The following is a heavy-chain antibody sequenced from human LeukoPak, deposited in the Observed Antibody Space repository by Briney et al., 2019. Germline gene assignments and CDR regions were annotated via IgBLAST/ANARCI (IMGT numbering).Heavy chain of an antibody. CDR2: IYSGGST. D-gene: IGHD3-10*01. Sequence: GGSLRLSCAASGFTVSSNYMSWVRQAPGKGLEWVSVIYSGGSTYYADSVKGRFTISRDNSKNTLYLQMNSLRAEDTAVYYCAKDWYGSGGYPVYEFDPWGQGTLVTVSS. CDR3: AKDWYGSGGYPVYEFDP. J-gene: IGHJ5*02. V-gene: IGHV3-66*02. CDR1: GFTVSSNY.